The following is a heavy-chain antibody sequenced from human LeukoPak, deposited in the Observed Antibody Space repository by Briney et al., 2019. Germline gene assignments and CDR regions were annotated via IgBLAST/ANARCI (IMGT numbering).Heavy chain of an antibody. D-gene: IGHD2-15*01. Sequence: ASAKVSCKASGYTFTSYAMNWVRQAPGQGLEWMGWINTNTGNPTYAQGFTGRFVFSLDTSVSTAYLQISSLKAEDTAVYYCARRCCSGGSCYSFNWGQGTLVTVSS. CDR1: GYTFTSYA. J-gene: IGHJ4*02. V-gene: IGHV7-4-1*02. CDR2: INTNTGNP. CDR3: ARRCCSGGSCYSFN.